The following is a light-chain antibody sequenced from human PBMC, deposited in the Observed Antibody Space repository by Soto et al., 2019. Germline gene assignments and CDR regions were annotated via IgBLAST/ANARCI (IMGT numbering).Light chain of an antibody. CDR2: EVN. CDR1: SSDVGGYKY. V-gene: IGLV2-8*01. J-gene: IGLJ2*01. CDR3: NSYAGSSTVV. Sequence: QSALTKPPSASGSPGQSGTISCTGTSSDVGGYKYVSWYQQHPGKAPKLMIYEVNKRPSGVPDRFSGSKSGNTASLTVSGLQAEDEADYYCNSYAGSSTVVFGGGTKLTVL.